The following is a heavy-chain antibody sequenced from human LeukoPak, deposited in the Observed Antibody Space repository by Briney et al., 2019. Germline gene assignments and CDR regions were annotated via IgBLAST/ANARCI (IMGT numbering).Heavy chain of an antibody. CDR2: INHSGST. Sequence: PSETLSLTCAVYGGPFSGYYWSWIRQPPGKGLEWIGEINHSGSTNYNPSLKSRVTISVDTSKNQFSLKLSSVTAADTAVYYCAREMTRYYFDYWGQGTLVTVSS. J-gene: IGHJ4*02. CDR1: GGPFSGYY. CDR3: AREMTRYYFDY. V-gene: IGHV4-34*01.